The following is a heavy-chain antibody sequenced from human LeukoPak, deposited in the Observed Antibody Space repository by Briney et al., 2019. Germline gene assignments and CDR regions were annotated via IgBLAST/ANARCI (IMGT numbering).Heavy chain of an antibody. J-gene: IGHJ1*01. CDR2: IKSDGST. D-gene: IGHD3-22*01. Sequence: GGSLRLSCAASGFTFSTYWMHWVRQAPGKGLVWVSRIKSDGSTNYADSVEGRFTISRDNAKNTVSLQMNSLRPEDTGVYYCARAPSEIGGYYPEYFRHWGQGTLVTVSS. CDR1: GFTFSTYW. V-gene: IGHV3-74*01. CDR3: ARAPSEIGGYYPEYFRH.